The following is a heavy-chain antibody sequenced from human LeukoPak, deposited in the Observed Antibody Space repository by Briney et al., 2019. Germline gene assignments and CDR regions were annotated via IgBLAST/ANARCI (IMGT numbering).Heavy chain of an antibody. Sequence: GASVKVSCKASGCTFTSYYMHWVRQAPGQGLEWMGIINPSGGSTSYAQKFQGRVTMTRDTSTSTVYMELSSLRSEDTAVYYCARGLGGSYVSAHFDYWSQGTLVTVSS. CDR2: INPSGGST. CDR1: GCTFTSYY. J-gene: IGHJ4*02. D-gene: IGHD1-26*01. V-gene: IGHV1-46*01. CDR3: ARGLGGSYVSAHFDY.